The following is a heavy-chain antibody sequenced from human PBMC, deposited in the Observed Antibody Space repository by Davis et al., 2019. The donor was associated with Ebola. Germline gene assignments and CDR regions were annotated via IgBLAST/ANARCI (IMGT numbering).Heavy chain of an antibody. V-gene: IGHV4-4*07. CDR3: ARDMSGYESPDAFDI. CDR2: IYSSGSP. J-gene: IGHJ3*02. CDR1: GGSISIYY. Sequence: PSETLSLTCTVSGGSISIYYCSWIRQPAGKGLEWIGRIYSSGSPTYNPSLKSRVTMSVDTSKNQFSLKLSSVTAADTAVYYCARDMSGYESPDAFDIWGRGTMVTVSS. D-gene: IGHD5-12*01.